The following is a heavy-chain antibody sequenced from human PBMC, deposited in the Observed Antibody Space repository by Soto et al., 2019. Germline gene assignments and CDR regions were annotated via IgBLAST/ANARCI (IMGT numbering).Heavy chain of an antibody. V-gene: IGHV4-4*07. Sequence: SETLSLTCTVSGGSISSYYWSWIRQPAGKGLEWIGRIYTSGSTNYNPSLKSRVTMSVDTSKHQFSLKLSSVTAADTAVYYCARDSTGTTRGSLDYWGQGPLVTVSS. J-gene: IGHJ4*02. CDR3: ARDSTGTTRGSLDY. CDR1: GGSISSYY. D-gene: IGHD1-7*01. CDR2: IYTSGST.